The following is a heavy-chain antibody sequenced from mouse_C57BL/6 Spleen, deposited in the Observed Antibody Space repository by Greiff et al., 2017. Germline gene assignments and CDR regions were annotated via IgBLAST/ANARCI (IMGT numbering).Heavy chain of an antibody. CDR2: IYPGDGDT. J-gene: IGHJ2*01. CDR1: GYAFSSSW. Sequence: QVQLQQSGPELVKPGASVKISCKSSGYAFSSSWMNWVKQRPGKGLEWIGRIYPGDGDTNYNGKLKGKATLTADKSSSTGYMQLNSLTSEDSAVYYGARSYDYNYFDYWGQGTTLTVSS. D-gene: IGHD2-4*01. CDR3: ARSYDYNYFDY. V-gene: IGHV1-82*01.